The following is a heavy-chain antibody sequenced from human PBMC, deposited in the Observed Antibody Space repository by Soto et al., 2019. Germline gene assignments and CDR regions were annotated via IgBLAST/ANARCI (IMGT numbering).Heavy chain of an antibody. CDR2: IYYSGST. Sequence: SETLSLTCTVSGGSISSGDYYWSWIRQPPGKGLEWIGYIYYSGSTYYNPSLKSRVTISVDTSKNQFSLKLSSVTAADTAVYYCARESGGSGSYTSYGMDVWGQGTTVTVSS. V-gene: IGHV4-30-4*01. CDR3: ARESGGSGSYTSYGMDV. CDR1: GGSISSGDYY. D-gene: IGHD3-10*01. J-gene: IGHJ6*02.